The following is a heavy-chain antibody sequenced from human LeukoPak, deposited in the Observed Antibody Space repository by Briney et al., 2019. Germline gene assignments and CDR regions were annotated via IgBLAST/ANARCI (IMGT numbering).Heavy chain of an antibody. CDR1: GFTFSNAW. Sequence: PGGSLRLSCAASGFTFSNAWMSWVRQAPGKGLEWVGRIKSKTDGGTTDYAAPVKGRFTISRDDSENTLYLQMNSLKTEDTAVYYCTTVSGDYPYFYYGMDVWGQGTTVTVSS. CDR3: TTVSGDYPYFYYGMDV. CDR2: IKSKTDGGTT. D-gene: IGHD4-17*01. J-gene: IGHJ6*02. V-gene: IGHV3-15*01.